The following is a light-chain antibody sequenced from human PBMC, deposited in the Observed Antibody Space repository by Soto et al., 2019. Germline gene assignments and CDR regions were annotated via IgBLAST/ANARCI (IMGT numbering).Light chain of an antibody. J-gene: IGKJ1*01. Sequence: EIVLTQSPGTLSLSPGERATLSCRASQSVSSTYLAWYQQKPGQAPRLLIYSASSRATGIPDRFRGSGSATDFTLTISCLEPEDFAVYYCQQYGRLPRTFGQGTKVAIK. CDR1: QSVSSTY. CDR3: QQYGRLPRT. CDR2: SAS. V-gene: IGKV3-20*01.